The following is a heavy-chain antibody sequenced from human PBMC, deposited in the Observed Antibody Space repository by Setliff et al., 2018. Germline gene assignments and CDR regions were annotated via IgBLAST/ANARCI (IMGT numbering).Heavy chain of an antibody. CDR2: IIIDGRSI. CDR1: GFTFSIYW. J-gene: IGHJ4*02. Sequence: GGSLRLSCAASGFTFSIYWMHWVRQVPGKGLEWVSRIIIDGRSINYADSVRGRFTISRDNAKNTVYLQMNSLRGDDTAVYHCARDLVGATADFWGRGTLVTVSS. V-gene: IGHV3-74*01. D-gene: IGHD1-26*01. CDR3: ARDLVGATADF.